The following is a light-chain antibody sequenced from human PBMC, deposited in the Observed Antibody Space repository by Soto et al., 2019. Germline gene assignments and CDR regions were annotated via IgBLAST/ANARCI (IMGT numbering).Light chain of an antibody. CDR2: DAS. Sequence: EMVMTQYPATLSASPGERATLSCRASQSVRTKLAWYQQKPGQAPRLLIYDASTRATGVATRFSGSGSGTEFALTISSLESEDFAVYYCQKYNNRYTFGQGTKVEIK. J-gene: IGKJ2*01. CDR3: QKYNNRYT. V-gene: IGKV3-15*01. CDR1: QSVRTK.